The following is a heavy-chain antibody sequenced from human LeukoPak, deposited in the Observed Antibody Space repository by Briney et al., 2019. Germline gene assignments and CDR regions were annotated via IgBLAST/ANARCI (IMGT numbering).Heavy chain of an antibody. CDR2: INSNGIST. D-gene: IGHD3-22*01. CDR3: AKDLEIYDSSGSFDY. CDR1: GFTFSSYV. J-gene: IGHJ4*02. V-gene: IGHV3-64D*06. Sequence: PGGSLRLSCSASGFTFSSYVMHWVRQAPGKGLEYVSTINSNGISTYYADSVKGRFTISRDNFETTMYLQMSSLRAEDTAVYYCAKDLEIYDSSGSFDYWGQGTLVTVPS.